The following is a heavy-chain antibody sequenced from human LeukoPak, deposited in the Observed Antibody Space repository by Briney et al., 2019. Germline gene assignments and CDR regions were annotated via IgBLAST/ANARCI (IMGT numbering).Heavy chain of an antibody. V-gene: IGHV4-34*01. J-gene: IGHJ5*02. CDR2: INHSGST. D-gene: IGHD6-19*01. Sequence: KPSENPSPNCAVYGGAFSGFYWSWIRQPPGKGLGWIGGINHSGSTNYNPSLKSRVTISVDTSKNQFSLKLSSVTAADTAVYYCARKAQEQWLVRSRDNWFDPWGQGTLVTVSS. CDR3: ARKAQEQWLVRSRDNWFDP. CDR1: GGAFSGFY.